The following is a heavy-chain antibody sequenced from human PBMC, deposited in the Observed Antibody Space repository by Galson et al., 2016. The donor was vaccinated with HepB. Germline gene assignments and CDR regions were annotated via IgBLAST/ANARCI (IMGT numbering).Heavy chain of an antibody. Sequence: SVKVSCKASGYIFTAYYIHWVRQAPGQGLEWMGRIDPNRGDTIFAQKFQGGVTLTRDTSLTTVYLELTRLRPNDTAVYFCMRGGPPSYFDVWGRGTLVTVS. CDR3: MRGGPPSYFDV. J-gene: IGHJ2*01. CDR1: GYIFTAYY. CDR2: IDPNRGDT. V-gene: IGHV1-2*06.